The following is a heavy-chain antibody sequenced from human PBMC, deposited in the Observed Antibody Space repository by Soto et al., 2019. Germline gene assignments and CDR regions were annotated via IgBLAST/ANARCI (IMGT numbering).Heavy chain of an antibody. J-gene: IGHJ6*02. CDR2: IKQDGSEK. CDR3: VRDWSTFWGMDV. Sequence: RGSLRLSCSASGFTCSTYWMNWFRQAPGKGLEWVANIKQDGSEKYYVDSVKGRFAISRDNAKDSLFLQMNNLRAEDTAVYYCVRDWSTFWGMDVWGQGTTVTVSS. CDR1: GFTCSTYW. V-gene: IGHV3-7*01.